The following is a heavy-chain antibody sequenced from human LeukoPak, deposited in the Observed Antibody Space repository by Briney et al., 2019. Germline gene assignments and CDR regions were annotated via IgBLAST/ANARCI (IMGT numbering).Heavy chain of an antibody. CDR1: GFTFSSYA. Sequence: GGSLRLSCAASGFTFSSYAMSWVRQAPGKGLEWVSAISGSGGSTYYADSVKGRFTISRDNSKNTLYLQMNSLRAEDTAVYYCAKDPVAVVPAADGIDYWGQGTLVTVSS. CDR3: AKDPVAVVPAADGIDY. J-gene: IGHJ4*02. D-gene: IGHD2-2*01. V-gene: IGHV3-23*01. CDR2: ISGSGGST.